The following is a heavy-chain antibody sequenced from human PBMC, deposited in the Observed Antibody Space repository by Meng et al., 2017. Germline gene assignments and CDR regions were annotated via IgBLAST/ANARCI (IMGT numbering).Heavy chain of an antibody. CDR1: GSTFTGYL. CDR3: ASTEDPLNQWLGQDY. V-gene: IGHV1-2*06. D-gene: IGHD6-19*01. J-gene: IGHJ4*02. CDR2: INPNSGGT. Sequence: QVQRGQAGGEVKKPGASVKVSCKASGSTFTGYLMHLGGQAPETGLGLMGRINPNSGGTNYAQKFQGRVTMTRDTSISTAYMELSRLRSDDTAVYYCASTEDPLNQWLGQDYWGQGTLVTVSS.